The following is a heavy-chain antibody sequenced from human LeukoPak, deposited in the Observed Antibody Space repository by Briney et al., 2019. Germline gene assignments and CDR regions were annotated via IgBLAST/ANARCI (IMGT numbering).Heavy chain of an antibody. CDR3: ARYIWGSYPTFEDY. CDR1: GGSISGFY. Sequence: SETLSLTCTVSGGSISGFYWSWIRQPAGKGLEWIGRIYSGGSSKSNPSLKSRVILSVDTSKNQFSLKLNSVTAADTAVYYRARYIWGSYPTFEDYWGQGSLVTVSS. CDR2: IYSGGSS. J-gene: IGHJ4*02. D-gene: IGHD3-16*02. V-gene: IGHV4-4*07.